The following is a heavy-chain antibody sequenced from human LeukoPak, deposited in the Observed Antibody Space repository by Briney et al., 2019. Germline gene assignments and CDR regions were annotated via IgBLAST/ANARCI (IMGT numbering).Heavy chain of an antibody. V-gene: IGHV4-39*01. CDR2: IYYSGNT. J-gene: IGHJ4*02. Sequence: SETLSLTCTVSGGSVSSSSYQWGWIRQPPGKGLEWIGNIYYSGNTYYKPSLKSRVTISVDTSKNQFSLKLSSVTAADTAMYYCARTTYYYDSSGYPLPPDYWGQGILVTVSS. CDR3: ARTTYYYDSSGYPLPPDY. CDR1: GGSVSSSSYQ. D-gene: IGHD3-22*01.